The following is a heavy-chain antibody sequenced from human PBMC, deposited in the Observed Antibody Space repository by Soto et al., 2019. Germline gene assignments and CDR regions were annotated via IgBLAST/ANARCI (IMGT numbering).Heavy chain of an antibody. CDR1: GGSIRSGGYY. D-gene: IGHD6-13*01. CDR3: ARDRRIAAAGTGSYGMDV. V-gene: IGHV4-31*02. CDR2: IYYSGST. J-gene: IGHJ6*02. Sequence: TLSLTCTVSGGSIRSGGYYWAWIRQHPGKGLEWIGYIYYSGSTYYNPSLKSRVTIPVDTSKNQFSLKLSSVTAADTAVYYCARDRRIAAAGTGSYGMDVWGQGTTVTVSS.